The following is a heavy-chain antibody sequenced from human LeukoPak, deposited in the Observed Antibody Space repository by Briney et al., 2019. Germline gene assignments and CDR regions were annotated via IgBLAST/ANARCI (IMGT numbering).Heavy chain of an antibody. J-gene: IGHJ4*02. CDR2: ISSSSSYI. CDR1: GFTFSSYW. V-gene: IGHV3-21*01. D-gene: IGHD6-19*01. CDR3: ARAVVAGYYFDY. Sequence: GGSLRLSCAASGFTFSSYWMSWVRQAPGKGLEWVSSISSSSSYIYYADSVKGRFTISRDNAKNSLYLQMNSLRAGDTAVYYCARAVVAGYYFDYWGQGTLVTVSS.